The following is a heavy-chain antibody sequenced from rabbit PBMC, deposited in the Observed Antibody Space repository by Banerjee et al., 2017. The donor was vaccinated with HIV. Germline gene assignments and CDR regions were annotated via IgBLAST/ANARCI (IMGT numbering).Heavy chain of an antibody. Sequence: QEQLVESGGGLVQPEGSLTLTCTASGLDFSNNYVMCWVRQAPGKGLEWIGCINTGSGSTWYASWVNGRFTISRSTSLNTVDLQMTSLTAADTATYFCARAPYYDDYPFNLWGQGTLVTVS. CDR3: ARAPYYDDYPFNL. D-gene: IGHD2-1*01. CDR1: GLDFSNNYV. V-gene: IGHV1S43*01. CDR2: INTGSGST. J-gene: IGHJ4*01.